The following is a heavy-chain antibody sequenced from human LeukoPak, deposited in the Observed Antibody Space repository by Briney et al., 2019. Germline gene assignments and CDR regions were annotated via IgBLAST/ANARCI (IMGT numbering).Heavy chain of an antibody. Sequence: SETLSLTCAVYGGSFSGYYWSWLRQPPGKGLEWPGEINHSGSTNYNPSLKSRVTISVDTSKNQFYLKLRSVTAADTAVYYCARDLLGYSNHYMDVWGKGTTVTVSS. CDR1: GGSFSGYY. J-gene: IGHJ6*03. V-gene: IGHV4-34*01. CDR3: ARDLLGYSNHYMDV. CDR2: INHSGST. D-gene: IGHD6-13*01.